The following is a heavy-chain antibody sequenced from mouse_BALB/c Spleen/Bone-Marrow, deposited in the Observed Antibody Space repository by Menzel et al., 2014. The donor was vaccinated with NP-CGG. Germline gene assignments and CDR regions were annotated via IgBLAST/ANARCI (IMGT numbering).Heavy chain of an antibody. J-gene: IGHJ3*01. D-gene: IGHD2-14*01. Sequence: EVKLVESGPELVKPGASMKISCKASGYSFTAYTMNWVRQSHGKNLEWIGLINPYNGGTIYNQKFKGKATLTVDKSSSTAYMELLSLRSEDSAVYYCARPGRYDGAWFAYWGQGTLVTVSA. V-gene: IGHV1-18*01. CDR3: ARPGRYDGAWFAY. CDR2: INPYNGGT. CDR1: GYSFTAYT.